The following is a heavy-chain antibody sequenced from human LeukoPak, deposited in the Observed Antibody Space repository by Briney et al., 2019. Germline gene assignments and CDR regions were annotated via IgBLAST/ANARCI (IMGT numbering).Heavy chain of an antibody. Sequence: ASVKVSCKASGYTFTSYDINWVRQATGQGLEWMGWMNPNSGNTGYAQKFQGRVTMTRNTSISTAYMELSSLRSEDTAVYYCARPGTHRDAFDIWGQGTMVTVSS. J-gene: IGHJ3*02. V-gene: IGHV1-8*01. CDR1: GYTFTSYD. CDR3: ARPGTHRDAFDI. D-gene: IGHD1-14*01. CDR2: MNPNSGNT.